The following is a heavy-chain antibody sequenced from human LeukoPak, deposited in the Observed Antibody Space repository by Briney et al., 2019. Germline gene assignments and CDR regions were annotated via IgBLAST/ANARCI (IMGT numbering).Heavy chain of an antibody. D-gene: IGHD6-13*01. CDR1: GFTFDDYA. CDR3: AKGPAAYYYYYMDV. J-gene: IGHJ6*03. CDR2: TSGDGGST. Sequence: GGSLTLSCAASGFTFDDYAMHWVRPAQGMGLEWVSLTSGDGGSTYYADSVKGRFTISRDNSKNSLYLQMNSLRTEDTALYYCAKGPAAYYYYYMDVWGKGTTVTVSS. V-gene: IGHV3-43*02.